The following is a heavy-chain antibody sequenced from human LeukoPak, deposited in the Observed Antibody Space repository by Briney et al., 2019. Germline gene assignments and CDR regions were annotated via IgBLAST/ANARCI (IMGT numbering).Heavy chain of an antibody. J-gene: IGHJ5*02. D-gene: IGHD3-22*01. CDR3: ARAVYDSSGPVVCWFDP. Sequence: PSETLSLTCTVSGGSISSSSYYWGWIRQPPGKGLEWIGSIYYSGSTYYNPSLKSRVTISVDTSKNQFSLKLSSVTAANTAVYYCARAVYDSSGPVVCWFDPWGQGTLVTVSS. CDR2: IYYSGST. V-gene: IGHV4-39*07. CDR1: GGSISSSSYY.